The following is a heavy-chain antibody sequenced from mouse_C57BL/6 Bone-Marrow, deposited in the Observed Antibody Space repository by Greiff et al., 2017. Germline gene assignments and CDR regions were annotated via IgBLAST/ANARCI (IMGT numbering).Heavy chain of an antibody. D-gene: IGHD4-1*01. Sequence: QVQLQQSGAELARPGASVKMSCKASGYTFTSYSMHWVKQRPGQGLEWIGYINPSSGYTKSNQKFKDKDTLTADKSSSTAYMQLSSLTSEDSAVYYCASNWDGTYWGQGTLVTVSA. J-gene: IGHJ3*01. CDR1: GYTFTSYS. CDR2: INPSSGYT. V-gene: IGHV1-4*01. CDR3: ASNWDGTY.